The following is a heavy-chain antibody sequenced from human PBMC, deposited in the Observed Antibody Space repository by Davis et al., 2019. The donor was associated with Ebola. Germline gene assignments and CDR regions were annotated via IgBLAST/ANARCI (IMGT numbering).Heavy chain of an antibody. D-gene: IGHD1-26*01. J-gene: IGHJ3*02. CDR1: GYTFNTHA. V-gene: IGHV1-3*01. Sequence: ASVKVSCKASGYTFNTHAIHWVRQAPGQSLEWMGWINADNGDRFYSQRFRDRLTISRDTSASTVYMELTGLRSEDTAVYYCARTSIVGTTTTAPDIWGQGTLVTVSS. CDR3: ARTSIVGTTTTAPDI. CDR2: INADNGDR.